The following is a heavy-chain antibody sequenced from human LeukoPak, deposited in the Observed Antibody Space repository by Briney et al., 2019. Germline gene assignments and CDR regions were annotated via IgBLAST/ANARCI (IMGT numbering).Heavy chain of an antibody. V-gene: IGHV4-4*09. J-gene: IGHJ4*02. D-gene: IGHD2-15*01. CDR2: IYTSGST. Sequence: SETLSLTCTVSGGSISSYYWSWIRQPPGKGLEWIGYIYTSGSTNYNPSLKSRVTISVDTSKNQFSLKLSSVTAADTAMYYCARPYCSGGSCYFDYWGQGTLVTVSS. CDR1: GGSISSYY. CDR3: ARPYCSGGSCYFDY.